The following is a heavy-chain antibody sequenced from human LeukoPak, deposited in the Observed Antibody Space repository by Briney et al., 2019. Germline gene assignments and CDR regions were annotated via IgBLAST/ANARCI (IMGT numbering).Heavy chain of an antibody. V-gene: IGHV4-39*01. CDR3: ATRRSGSHPYY. CDR2: IFYSGST. D-gene: IGHD1-26*01. CDR1: GASVSSSSYY. Sequence: SETLSLTCTVSGASVSSSSYYWEWIRQPPGKGLEWVGSIFYSGSTSYNPSLKSRVTMSVDTSKNQFSLRLSSVTATDTAAYYCATRRSGSHPYYWGQGTLVTVSS. J-gene: IGHJ4*02.